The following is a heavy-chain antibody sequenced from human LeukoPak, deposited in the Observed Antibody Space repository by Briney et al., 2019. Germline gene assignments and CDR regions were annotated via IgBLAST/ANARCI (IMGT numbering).Heavy chain of an antibody. CDR1: GGSISSGSYY. V-gene: IGHV4-61*02. J-gene: IGHJ3*02. Sequence: PSQTLSLTCTVSGGSISSGSYYWSWIRQPAGKGLEWIGRIYTSGSTNYNPSLKSRVTISVDTSKNQFSLKLSSVTAADTAVYYWARDIVGAPKAFDIWGQGTMVTVSS. CDR2: IYTSGST. D-gene: IGHD1-26*01. CDR3: ARDIVGAPKAFDI.